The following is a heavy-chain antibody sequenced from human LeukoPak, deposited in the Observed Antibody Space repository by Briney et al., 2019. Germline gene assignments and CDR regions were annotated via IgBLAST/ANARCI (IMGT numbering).Heavy chain of an antibody. J-gene: IGHJ1*01. CDR3: ARGRDGYNYGYEYFQH. D-gene: IGHD5-24*01. V-gene: IGHV4-4*07. CDR2: IYTSGST. Sequence: SETLSLTCTVSGGSIGSYYWSWIRQPAGKGLEWIGRIYTSGSTNYNPSLKSRVTMSVDTSKNQFSLKLSSVTAADTAVYYCARGRDGYNYGYEYFQHWGQGTLVTVSS. CDR1: GGSIGSYY.